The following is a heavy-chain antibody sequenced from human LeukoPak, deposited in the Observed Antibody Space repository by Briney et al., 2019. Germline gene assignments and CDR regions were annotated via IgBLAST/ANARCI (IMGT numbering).Heavy chain of an antibody. CDR1: GGSISSGDYY. CDR3: ARGVYYGGVPYHEFDY. Sequence: SQTLSLTCTVSGGSISSGDYYWSWIRQPPGKGLEWIGEINHSGSTNYNPSLKSRVTISVDTSKNQFSLKLSSVTAADTAVYYCARGVYYGGVPYHEFDYWGQGTLVTVSS. D-gene: IGHD3-16*01. J-gene: IGHJ4*02. V-gene: IGHV4-30-4*01. CDR2: INHSGST.